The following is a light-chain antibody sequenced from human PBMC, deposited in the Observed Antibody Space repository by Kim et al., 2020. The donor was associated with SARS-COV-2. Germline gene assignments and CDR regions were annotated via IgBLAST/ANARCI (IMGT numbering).Light chain of an antibody. Sequence: GQSVIISCTRTSSDGGPYNYVSWYQQHPGKAPKVMIYDVSERPSGVPERFSGSKSGNTASLTISGLQAEDEADYYCNSYAGSYTWLFGGGTQLTVL. CDR2: DVS. CDR1: SSDGGPYNY. J-gene: IGLJ3*02. CDR3: NSYAGSYTWL. V-gene: IGLV2-11*03.